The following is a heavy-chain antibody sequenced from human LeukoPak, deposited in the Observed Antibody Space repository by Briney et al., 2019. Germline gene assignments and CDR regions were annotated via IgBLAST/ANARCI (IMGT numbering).Heavy chain of an antibody. J-gene: IGHJ4*02. D-gene: IGHD1-7*01. CDR3: AKGGWNYLSGLDY. V-gene: IGHV3-53*01. Sequence: GGSLRLSCAASGFTVSSNYMSWVRQAPGKGLEWVSVIYSGGSTYYADSVKGRFTISRDNSKNTLYLQMNSLRAEDTAVYYCAKGGWNYLSGLDYWGQGTLVTVSS. CDR1: GFTVSSNY. CDR2: IYSGGST.